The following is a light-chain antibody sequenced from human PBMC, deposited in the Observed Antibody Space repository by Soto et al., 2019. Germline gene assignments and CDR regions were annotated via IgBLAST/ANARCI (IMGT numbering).Light chain of an antibody. CDR3: TSYAGNDKDV. Sequence: QSALTQPPSASGSPGQSVTISCTGTSSDVGDYFYVSWYQQHPGKPPKLLIYEITQRPSGVPDRFTASRSGNTASLTISGLQADDEADYYCTSYAGNDKDVFGTGTKVTVL. J-gene: IGLJ1*01. CDR2: EIT. V-gene: IGLV2-8*01. CDR1: SSDVGDYFY.